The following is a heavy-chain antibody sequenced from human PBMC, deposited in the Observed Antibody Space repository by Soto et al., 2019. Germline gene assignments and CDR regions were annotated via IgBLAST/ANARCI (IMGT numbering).Heavy chain of an antibody. D-gene: IGHD2-15*01. CDR1: GFTFSDYY. Sequence: EVQLVESGGGLVQPGGSLRLSCAASGFTFSDYYMDWVRQAPGKGLEWVGRTRDKANSYTTEYAASVKGRFTILRDDSKNSLYLQMNGLKTEDTAVYYCARGGTRVATPLDYWGQGTLVTVSS. CDR2: TRDKANSYTT. J-gene: IGHJ4*02. CDR3: ARGGTRVATPLDY. V-gene: IGHV3-72*01.